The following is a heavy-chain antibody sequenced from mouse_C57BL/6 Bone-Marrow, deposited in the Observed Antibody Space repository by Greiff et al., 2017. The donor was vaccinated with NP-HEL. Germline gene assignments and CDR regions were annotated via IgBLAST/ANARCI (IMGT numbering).Heavy chain of an antibody. CDR3: AREAYDYDGRFAY. CDR1: GYTFTSYW. D-gene: IGHD2-4*01. Sequence: QFQLQQPGAELVKPGASVKLSCKASGYTFTSYWMHWVKQRPGQGLEWIGMIHPNSGSTNYNEKFKSKATLTVDKSSSTAYMQLSSLTSEDSAVYYCAREAYDYDGRFAYWGQGTLVTVSA. CDR2: IHPNSGST. V-gene: IGHV1-64*01. J-gene: IGHJ3*01.